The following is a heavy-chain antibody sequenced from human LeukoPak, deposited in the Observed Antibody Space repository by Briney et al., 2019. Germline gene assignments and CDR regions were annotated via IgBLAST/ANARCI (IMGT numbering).Heavy chain of an antibody. CDR2: IRSKANSYAT. CDR3: TSPNYGSGSYNDY. J-gene: IGHJ4*02. Sequence: GGSLRLSCAASGFTFSGSAMHWVRQASGKGLEWVGRIRSKANSYATAYAASVKGRFTISRDDSKNTAYLQMNSLKTEDTAVYYCTSPNYGSGSYNDYWGQGTLVTVSS. V-gene: IGHV3-73*01. D-gene: IGHD3-10*01. CDR1: GFTFSGSA.